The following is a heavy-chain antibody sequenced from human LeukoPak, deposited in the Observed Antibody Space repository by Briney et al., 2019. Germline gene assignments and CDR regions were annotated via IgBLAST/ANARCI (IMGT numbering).Heavy chain of an antibody. CDR2: IIPIFGTA. Sequence: GASEKVSCKASGGTFSSYAISWVRQAPGHGLEWMGRIIPIFGTANYAQKFQGRVTITTDESTSTAYMELSSLRSEDTAVYYCAREGEFPSYYYDSSGPLGYWGQGTLVTVSS. J-gene: IGHJ4*02. CDR3: AREGEFPSYYYDSSGPLGY. D-gene: IGHD3-22*01. V-gene: IGHV1-69*05. CDR1: GGTFSSYA.